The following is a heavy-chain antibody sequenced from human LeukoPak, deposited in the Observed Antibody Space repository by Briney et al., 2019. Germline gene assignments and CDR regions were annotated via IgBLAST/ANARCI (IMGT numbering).Heavy chain of an antibody. Sequence: ETLSLTCAVYGGSFSGYYWSWVRQAPGKGLEWVANIKQDGSEKYYVDSVKGRFTISRDNAKNSLYLQMNSLRAEDTAVYYCARSDCGDDCDWFDPWGQGTLVTVSS. CDR2: IKQDGSEK. CDR3: ARSDCGDDCDWFDP. J-gene: IGHJ5*02. CDR1: GGSFSGYY. D-gene: IGHD2-21*02. V-gene: IGHV3-7*01.